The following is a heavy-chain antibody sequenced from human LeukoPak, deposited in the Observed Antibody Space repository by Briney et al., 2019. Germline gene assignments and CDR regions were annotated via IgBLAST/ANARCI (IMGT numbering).Heavy chain of an antibody. CDR1: GGSFSGYY. CDR2: INHSGST. CDR3: ARRKRGRDGPNGSFYYFDY. J-gene: IGHJ4*02. D-gene: IGHD5-24*01. V-gene: IGHV4-34*01. Sequence: SETLSLTCAVYGGSFSGYYWSGLRPPPGKGLEWIGEINHSGSTNYNPSLTSRVTLSLDTSKNQFSLKLSSVTAADTAVYYCARRKRGRDGPNGSFYYFDYWSQGTLVTVSS.